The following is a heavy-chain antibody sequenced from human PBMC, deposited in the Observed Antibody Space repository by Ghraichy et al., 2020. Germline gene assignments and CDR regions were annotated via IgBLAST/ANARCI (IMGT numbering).Heavy chain of an antibody. D-gene: IGHD2-21*01. CDR1: GGSFSGYY. Sequence: SQTLSLTCAVYGGSFSGYYWSWIRQPPGKGLEWIGEINHSGSTNYNPSLKSRVTISVDTSKNQFSLKLSSVTAADTAVYYCARGRPNIVVVTPRPAYYYYMDVWGKGTTVTVSS. CDR3: ARGRPNIVVVTPRPAYYYYMDV. J-gene: IGHJ6*03. V-gene: IGHV4-34*01. CDR2: INHSGST.